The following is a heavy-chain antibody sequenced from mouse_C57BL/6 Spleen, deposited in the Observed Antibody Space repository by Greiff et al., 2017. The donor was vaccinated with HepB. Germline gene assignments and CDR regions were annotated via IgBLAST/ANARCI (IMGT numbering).Heavy chain of an antibody. V-gene: IGHV3-6*01. CDR3: AREITTVVESPAMDY. CDR2: ISYDGSN. CDR1: GYSITSGYY. Sequence: EVKLQESGPGLVKPSQSLSLTCSVTGYSITSGYYWNWIRQFPGNKLEWMGYISYDGSNNYNPSLKNRIAITRDTSKNQFFLKLNSVTTEDTATYYCAREITTVVESPAMDYWGQGTSVTVSS. J-gene: IGHJ4*01. D-gene: IGHD1-1*01.